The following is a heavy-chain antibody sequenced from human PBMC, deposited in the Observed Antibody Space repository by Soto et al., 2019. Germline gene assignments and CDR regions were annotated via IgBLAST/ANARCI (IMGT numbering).Heavy chain of an antibody. V-gene: IGHV5-51*01. Sequence: PGESLKISCKGSGYSFTSYWIGWVRQMPGKGLEWMGIIYPGDSDTRYSPSFQGQVTISADKSISTAYLQWSSLKASDTAMYYCARLRYCSGGSCYNWFDPWGQGTLVTVSS. CDR2: IYPGDSDT. CDR3: ARLRYCSGGSCYNWFDP. J-gene: IGHJ5*02. CDR1: GYSFTSYW. D-gene: IGHD2-15*01.